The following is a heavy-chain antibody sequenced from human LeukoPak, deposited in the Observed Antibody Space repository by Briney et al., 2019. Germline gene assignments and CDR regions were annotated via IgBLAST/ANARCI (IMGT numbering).Heavy chain of an antibody. CDR3: ARVQGRDSSSLGY. Sequence: SETLSLTCAVYGGSFSGYYWSWIRQPPGKGLEWIGEINHSGSTNYNPSLKSRVTISVDTSKNQFSLKLSSVTAADTAVYYCARVQGRDSSSLGYWGQGTLVTVSS. D-gene: IGHD6-6*01. CDR2: INHSGST. V-gene: IGHV4-34*01. J-gene: IGHJ4*02. CDR1: GGSFSGYY.